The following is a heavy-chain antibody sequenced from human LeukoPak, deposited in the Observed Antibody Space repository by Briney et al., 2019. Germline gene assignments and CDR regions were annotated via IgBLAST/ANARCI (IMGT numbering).Heavy chain of an antibody. CDR3: ARRERARNYYDSSGPNTDY. CDR1: GFTFSSYA. V-gene: IGHV3-74*01. Sequence: GGSLRLFCAASGFTFSSYAMSWVRQAPGKGLVWVSRINSDGSSTSYADSVKGRFIISRDNAKNTLYLQMNSLRAEDTAVYYCARRERARNYYDSSGPNTDYWGQGTLVTVSS. J-gene: IGHJ4*02. CDR2: INSDGSST. D-gene: IGHD3-22*01.